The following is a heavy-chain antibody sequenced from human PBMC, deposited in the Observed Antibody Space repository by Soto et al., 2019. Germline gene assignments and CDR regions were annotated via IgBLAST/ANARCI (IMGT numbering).Heavy chain of an antibody. Sequence: QLQLQESGSGLVKPSQTLSLTCSVSGGSFSSGGYSWSWIRQPPGKGLEWIGDIYHSGSTYYNPSLESRVTIYVDMSKNQFSLKLISVTAADTGVYYFARSQTTVTSYDYWGQGTLVTVSS. J-gene: IGHJ4*02. V-gene: IGHV4-30-2*01. CDR1: GGSFSSGGYS. CDR3: ARSQTTVTSYDY. CDR2: IYHSGST. D-gene: IGHD4-17*01.